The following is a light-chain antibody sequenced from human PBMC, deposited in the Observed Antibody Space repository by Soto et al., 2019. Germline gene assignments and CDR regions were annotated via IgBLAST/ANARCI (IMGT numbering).Light chain of an antibody. V-gene: IGKV3-15*01. Sequence: EIVISQSPATLPVFHPERANLSCRASQSVGSNLAWYQQKPGRAPRLLIFGASSRATGVPARFSGSGSGTEFTLTTNSRQSEDFAVYFCQQYDNWPLTFGPGTKVDIK. J-gene: IGKJ3*01. CDR2: GAS. CDR1: QSVGSN. CDR3: QQYDNWPLT.